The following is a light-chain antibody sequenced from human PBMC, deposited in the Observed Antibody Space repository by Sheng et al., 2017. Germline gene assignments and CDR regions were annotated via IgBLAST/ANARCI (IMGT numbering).Light chain of an antibody. CDR2: ELS. Sequence: QSAPTQPASVSGSPGQWITISCTGASVESYNLVSWYQRHPGKAPKLLIYELSQRPSGVPHRFSGSKSGNTASLTISGLQAEDEADYYCCAYIGTGWVFGGGTKLTVL. CDR1: SVESYNL. J-gene: IGLJ3*02. V-gene: IGLV2-23*02. CDR3: CAYIGTGWV.